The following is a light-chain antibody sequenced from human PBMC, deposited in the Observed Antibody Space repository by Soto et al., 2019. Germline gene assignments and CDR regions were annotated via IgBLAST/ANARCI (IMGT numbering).Light chain of an antibody. Sequence: QSVLTQPASVSGSPGQSISLSCTGTSSDVGGYNYVSWYQHHPGKAPKLLIYDVSNRPSGVSNRSSGSKSDNTASLTISGLQPEDEADYYCSSYTTSNTRQIVFGTGTKVTVL. J-gene: IGLJ1*01. V-gene: IGLV2-14*03. CDR1: SSDVGGYNY. CDR2: DVS. CDR3: SSYTTSNTRQIV.